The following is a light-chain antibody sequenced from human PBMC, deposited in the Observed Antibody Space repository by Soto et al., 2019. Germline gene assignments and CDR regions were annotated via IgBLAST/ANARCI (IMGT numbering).Light chain of an antibody. V-gene: IGLV4-60*02. CDR2: LEGSGSY. Sequence: QLVLTQSSSASASLGSSVKLTCTLSSGHSSYIIAWHQQQPGKAPRYLMKLEGSGSYNKGSGVPDRFSGSSSGADRYLTISNLQFEDDADYYCETWDSNTHAVFGGGTQLTVL. CDR1: SGHSSYI. J-gene: IGLJ7*01. CDR3: ETWDSNTHAV.